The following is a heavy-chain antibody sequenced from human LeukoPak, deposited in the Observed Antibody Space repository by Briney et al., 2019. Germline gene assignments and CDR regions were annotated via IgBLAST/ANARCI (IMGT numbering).Heavy chain of an antibody. J-gene: IGHJ4*02. Sequence: ASVKVSCKASGYTFTDYYMHWVRQAPGQGLEWMGWINPNSAGTNYAQKFQGRVTMSRDTSINTAYMELSRLRSDNTAVNFCARAYCGGHCTVGNYWGQGTLVTVSS. CDR3: ARAYCGGHCTVGNY. CDR2: INPNSAGT. V-gene: IGHV1-2*02. D-gene: IGHD2-21*01. CDR1: GYTFTDYY.